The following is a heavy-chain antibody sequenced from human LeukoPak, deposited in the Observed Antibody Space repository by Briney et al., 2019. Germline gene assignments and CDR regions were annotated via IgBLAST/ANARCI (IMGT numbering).Heavy chain of an antibody. CDR1: VCSFSRYS. J-gene: IGHJ4*02. V-gene: IGHV1-69*01. Sequence: SSETVSRKDSVCSFSRYSFSLLRLAPAPRMEWPGVIIPIFGTANCAQKFQGRVTITADESPSTAYMELSSLRSEDTAVYYWATGKWWTVVGSLFFDYWGQGNLVTVSS. CDR2: IIPIFGTA. CDR3: ATGKWWTVVGSLFFDY. D-gene: IGHD4-23*01.